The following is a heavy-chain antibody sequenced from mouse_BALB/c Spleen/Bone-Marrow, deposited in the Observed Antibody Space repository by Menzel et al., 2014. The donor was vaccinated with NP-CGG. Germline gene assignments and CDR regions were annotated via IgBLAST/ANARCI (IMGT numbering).Heavy chain of an antibody. CDR2: IRLKSDNYTT. V-gene: IGHV6-6*02. CDR3: VTTPDY. CDR1: GFSFSRYW. J-gene: IGHJ2*01. Sequence: EVKLVESGGGLVQPGGSMKLSCVASGFSFSRYWMSWVRQSPEKGLEWVAEIRLKSDNYTTHYAESVKGKFTISRDDSKSRLCLQMNSLRAEDTGVYYCVTTPDYWGQGTTLTVSS. D-gene: IGHD2-3*01.